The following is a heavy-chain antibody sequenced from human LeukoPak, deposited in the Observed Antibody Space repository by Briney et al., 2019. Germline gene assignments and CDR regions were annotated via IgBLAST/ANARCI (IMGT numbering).Heavy chain of an antibody. CDR1: GYSISSGYY. Sequence: SETLSLTCTVSGYSISSGYYGGWIRQPPGKGLEWIGSIYHSGSTYYNPSLKSRVTISVDTSKNQFSLKLSSVTAADTAVYYCARRGGVYYYDSSGYSDAFDIWGQGTMVTVSS. J-gene: IGHJ3*02. D-gene: IGHD3-22*01. CDR2: IYHSGST. V-gene: IGHV4-38-2*02. CDR3: ARRGGVYYYDSSGYSDAFDI.